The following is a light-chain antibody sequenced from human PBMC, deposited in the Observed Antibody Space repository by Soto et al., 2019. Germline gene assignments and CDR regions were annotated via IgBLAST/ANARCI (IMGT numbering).Light chain of an antibody. CDR3: QQYGSSPWT. CDR2: GAS. CDR1: QSVSSSY. J-gene: IGKJ1*01. V-gene: IGKV3-20*01. Sequence: ETVFTQSPGTLSLSPGERAALSCRASQSVSSSYLAWYQQKPGQAPRLLIYGASSRATGIPDRFSGSGSGTDFTLTLSRLEPEDFAVYYCQQYGSSPWTFGQGTKVDIK.